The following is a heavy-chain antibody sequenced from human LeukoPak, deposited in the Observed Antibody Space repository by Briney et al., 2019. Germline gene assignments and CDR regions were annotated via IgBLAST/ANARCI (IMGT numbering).Heavy chain of an antibody. V-gene: IGHV3-48*02. CDR3: VRGDQEASEPAFDY. CDR1: GFTFSSYS. D-gene: IGHD1-14*01. J-gene: IGHJ4*02. Sequence: PGGSLRLSCAASGFTFSSYSMNWVRQAPGKGLEWVSYISSGGSTIYYADSVRGRFSISRDTAKNSLYLEMNSLRDEDTAMYYCVRGDQEASEPAFDYCGQGTLVTVSS. CDR2: ISSGGSTI.